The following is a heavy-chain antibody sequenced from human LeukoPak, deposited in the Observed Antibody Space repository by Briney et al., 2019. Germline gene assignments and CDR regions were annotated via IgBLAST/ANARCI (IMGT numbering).Heavy chain of an antibody. CDR3: ARVYLALYYYAPGSAFDI. CDR2: IKQDGSEK. J-gene: IGHJ3*02. D-gene: IGHD3-10*01. CDR1: GFTFSSYW. V-gene: IGHV3-7*01. Sequence: PGGSLRLSCAASGFTFSSYWMSWVRQAPGKGLEGVANIKQDGSEKYYVDSVKGRFTISRDNAKNSLYLQMNSLRAEDTAVYYCARVYLALYYYAPGSAFDIWGQGTMVTVSS.